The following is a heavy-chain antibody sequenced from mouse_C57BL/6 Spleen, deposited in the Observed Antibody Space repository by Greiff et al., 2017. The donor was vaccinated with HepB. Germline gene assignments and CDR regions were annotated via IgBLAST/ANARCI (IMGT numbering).Heavy chain of an antibody. CDR1: GYTFTSYW. CDR3: ASGGKLGDYAMDY. Sequence: VQLQQSGAELVRPGSSVKLSCKASGYTFTSYWMHWVKQRPIQGLEWIGNIDPSDSETHYNQKFKDKATLTVDKSSSTAYMQRSSLTSEDSAVYYCASGGKLGDYAMDYWGQGTSVTVSS. V-gene: IGHV1-52*01. J-gene: IGHJ4*01. CDR2: IDPSDSET. D-gene: IGHD4-1*01.